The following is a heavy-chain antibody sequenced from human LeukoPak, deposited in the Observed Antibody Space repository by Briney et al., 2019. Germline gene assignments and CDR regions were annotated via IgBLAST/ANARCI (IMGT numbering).Heavy chain of an antibody. CDR2: ISGSGGST. CDR1: GFTFSTYA. D-gene: IGHD6-19*01. Sequence: GGSLRLSCAASGFTFSTYAMSWVRQAPGKGLEWVSAISGSGGSTYYTDSVKGRFTISRDNSKNTLYLQMDSLRVEDTAVYYCARTAETYSSGWYYVGFDYWGQGTLVTVSS. J-gene: IGHJ4*02. V-gene: IGHV3-23*01. CDR3: ARTAETYSSGWYYVGFDY.